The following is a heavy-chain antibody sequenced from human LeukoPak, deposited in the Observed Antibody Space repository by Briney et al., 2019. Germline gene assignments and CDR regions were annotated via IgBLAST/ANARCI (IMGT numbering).Heavy chain of an antibody. V-gene: IGHV3-30*05. CDR1: GFIFSNYG. J-gene: IGHJ4*02. CDR3: ARSPYTGTWGNYFDY. D-gene: IGHD1-26*01. CDR2: ISFDGSKD. Sequence: GGSLRLSCAASGFIFSNYGIHWVRQAPGKGLEWVAGISFDGSKDYYADSVKGRFTISRDNSKKTLYLQMTSLRAEDTAVYYCARSPYTGTWGNYFDYWGQGTQVTVSS.